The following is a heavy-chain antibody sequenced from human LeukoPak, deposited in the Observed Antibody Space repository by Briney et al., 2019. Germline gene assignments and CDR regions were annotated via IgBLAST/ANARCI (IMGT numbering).Heavy chain of an antibody. D-gene: IGHD6-19*01. V-gene: IGHV1-18*01. Sequence: ASVKVSCKASGYTFTSYGVSWVRQAPGQGLEWMGWISAYNGNADYAQKFQGRVTMTTDTSTSTAYMELRGLRSDDTAVYYCARDKSIAVAVNWFDPWGQGTLVTVSS. J-gene: IGHJ5*02. CDR3: ARDKSIAVAVNWFDP. CDR2: ISAYNGNA. CDR1: GYTFTSYG.